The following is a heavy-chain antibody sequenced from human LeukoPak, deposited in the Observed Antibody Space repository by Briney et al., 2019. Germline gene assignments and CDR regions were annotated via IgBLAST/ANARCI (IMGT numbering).Heavy chain of an antibody. CDR3: ARDRRDGSDPTGLFDY. D-gene: IGHD1-14*01. CDR1: GFTFSSYS. Sequence: QPGGSLRLSCAASGFTFSSYSMNWVRQAPGKGLEWVSYISSSSSTIYYADSVKGRFTISRDNAKNSLYLQMNSLRAEDTAVYYCARDRRDGSDPTGLFDYWGQGTLVTVSS. V-gene: IGHV3-48*01. J-gene: IGHJ4*02. CDR2: ISSSSSTI.